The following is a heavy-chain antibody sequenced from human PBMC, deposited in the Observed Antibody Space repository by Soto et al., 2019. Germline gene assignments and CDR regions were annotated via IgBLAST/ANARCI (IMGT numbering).Heavy chain of an antibody. CDR2: ISYDGSNK. D-gene: IGHD5-12*01. CDR1: GFTFSSYA. V-gene: IGHV3-30-3*01. J-gene: IGHJ4*02. CDR3: ARESDIVATNPTFDY. Sequence: QVQLVESGGGVVQPGRSLRLSCAASGFTFSSYAMHWVRQAPGKGLEWVAVISYDGSNKYYADSVKGRFTISRDNSKNTLYLQMNSVRAEDTAVYYCARESDIVATNPTFDYWGQGTLVTVSS.